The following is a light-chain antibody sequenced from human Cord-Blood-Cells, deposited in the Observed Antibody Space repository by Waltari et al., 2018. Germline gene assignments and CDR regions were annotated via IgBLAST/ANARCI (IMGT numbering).Light chain of an antibody. CDR3: CSYAGSSTVV. CDR2: EVM. Sequence: QSALTQPASVSGSPGQSITISCTGTSRDVGSYNLVSWYQQHPGKAPKLMIYEVMKRPSGVSNRFSGSKSGNTASLTISGLQAEDEADYYCCSYAGSSTVVFGGGTKLTVL. V-gene: IGLV2-23*02. J-gene: IGLJ2*01. CDR1: SRDVGSYNL.